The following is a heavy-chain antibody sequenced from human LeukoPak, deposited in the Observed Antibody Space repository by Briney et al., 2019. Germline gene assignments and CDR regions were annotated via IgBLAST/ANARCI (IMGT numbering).Heavy chain of an antibody. D-gene: IGHD3-22*01. J-gene: IGHJ5*02. V-gene: IGHV1-2*02. CDR3: ARRRITMIVGFDP. CDR1: GYTFTDYY. Sequence: ASVKVSCKASGYTFTDYYMHWVRQAPGQGLEWMGWINPNSGGTNYAQKFQGRVTMTRDTSISTAYMELSRLRSDDTAVYYCARRRITMIVGFDPWGQGTLVTVSS. CDR2: INPNSGGT.